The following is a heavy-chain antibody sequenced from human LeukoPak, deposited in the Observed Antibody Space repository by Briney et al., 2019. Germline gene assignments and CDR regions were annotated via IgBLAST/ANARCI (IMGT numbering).Heavy chain of an antibody. J-gene: IGHJ5*02. CDR2: INPSGGST. V-gene: IGHV1-46*01. CDR1: GYTFTSYY. Sequence: ASVKVSCKASGYTFTSYYMHWVRQAPGQGLEWMGIINPSGGSTSYAQKFQGRVTMTRDTSTSTVYMELSSLRPEDTAVYYCAREVIGYCSSTSCPFDPWGQGTLVTVSS. D-gene: IGHD2-2*01. CDR3: AREVIGYCSSTSCPFDP.